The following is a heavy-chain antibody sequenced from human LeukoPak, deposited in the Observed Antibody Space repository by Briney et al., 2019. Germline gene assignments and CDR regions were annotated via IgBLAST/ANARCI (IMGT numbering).Heavy chain of an antibody. CDR3: ARAGLETYYGKSYFDY. CDR2: VYYSGST. Sequence: SETLSLTCTVSGGSISSSSYYWGWIRQPPGKGLEWVGSVYYSGSTYYNPSLKSRVTISVDTSKNQFSLKLSSVTAADTAVYYCARAGLETYYGKSYFDYWGQGTLVTVSS. D-gene: IGHD3-10*01. CDR1: GGSISSSSYY. V-gene: IGHV4-39*01. J-gene: IGHJ4*02.